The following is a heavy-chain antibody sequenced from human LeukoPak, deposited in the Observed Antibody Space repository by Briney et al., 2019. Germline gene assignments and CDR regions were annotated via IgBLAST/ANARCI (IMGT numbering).Heavy chain of an antibody. Sequence: SETLSLTCTVSGGSISSYYWSWIRQPPGKGLEWIGYIYYSGSTNYNPSLKSRVTISVDTSKNQFSLKLSSVTVADTAVYYCASPDYYDSSGYSYFQHWGQGTLVTVSS. CDR2: IYYSGST. CDR3: ASPDYYDSSGYSYFQH. D-gene: IGHD3-22*01. CDR1: GGSISSYY. V-gene: IGHV4-59*08. J-gene: IGHJ1*01.